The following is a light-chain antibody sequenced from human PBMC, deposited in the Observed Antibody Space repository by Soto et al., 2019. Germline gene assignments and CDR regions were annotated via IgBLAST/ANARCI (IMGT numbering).Light chain of an antibody. CDR2: EVT. CDR1: SSDVGGHNY. J-gene: IGLJ2*01. CDR3: SSYTSSTTLDVV. V-gene: IGLV2-14*01. Sequence: QSALTQPDSVSGSPGQSITISCTGTSSDVGGHNYVSWYQQHPGTAPKLMIYEVTNRPSGVSNRFSGSKSGNTASLTISGLQAEDEADYYCSSYTSSTTLDVVFGGGTKLTV.